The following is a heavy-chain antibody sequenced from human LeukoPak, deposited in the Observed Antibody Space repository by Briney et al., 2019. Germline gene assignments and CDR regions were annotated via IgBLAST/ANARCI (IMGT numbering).Heavy chain of an antibody. J-gene: IGHJ1*01. V-gene: IGHV3-48*01. CDR3: ARDSPYYYDSSGYTFQQ. CDR1: GFTFSTYW. D-gene: IGHD3-22*01. Sequence: GGSLRLSCAASGFTFSTYWMNWVRKAPGKGLEWVSYISSSSSTIYYADSVKGRFTISRDNAKNSLYLQMNSLRAEDTAVYYCARDSPYYYDSSGYTFQQWGQGTLVTVSS. CDR2: ISSSSSTI.